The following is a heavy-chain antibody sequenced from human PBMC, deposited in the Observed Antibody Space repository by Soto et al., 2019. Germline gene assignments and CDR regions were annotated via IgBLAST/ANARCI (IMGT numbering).Heavy chain of an antibody. CDR1: GGSINSYY. Sequence: SETLSLTCTVSGGSINSYYWSWIRQPPGKGLEWIGYIYYSGSTKYNPSLKSRVTTSVDTSKNQFSLRLTSVIAADTAVYYCARGPWNADFDFWGLGIVVTVSS. D-gene: IGHD1-1*01. J-gene: IGHJ4*02. CDR2: IYYSGST. V-gene: IGHV4-59*01. CDR3: ARGPWNADFDF.